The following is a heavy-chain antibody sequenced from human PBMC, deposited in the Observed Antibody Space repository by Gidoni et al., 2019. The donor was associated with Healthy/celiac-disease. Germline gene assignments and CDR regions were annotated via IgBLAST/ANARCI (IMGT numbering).Heavy chain of an antibody. CDR3: ARHWREGLRLLSHYYYYGMDV. CDR2: IIPIFGTA. J-gene: IGHJ6*02. Sequence: QVQLVQSGAEVKKPGSSVKVSCKASGGTFSSYAISWVRQAPGQGLEWMGGIIPIFGTANYAQKFQGRVTITADKSTSTAYMELSSLRSEDTAVYYCARHWREGLRLLSHYYYYGMDVWGQGTTVTVSS. CDR1: GGTFSSYA. D-gene: IGHD5-12*01. V-gene: IGHV1-69*06.